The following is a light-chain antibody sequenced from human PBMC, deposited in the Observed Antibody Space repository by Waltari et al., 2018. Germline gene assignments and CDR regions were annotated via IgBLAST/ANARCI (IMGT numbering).Light chain of an antibody. V-gene: IGKV3-20*01. CDR2: GAA. Sequence: EIVLTQSPGTLSLSPGERATLSCRASQSVSSNYLAWYQQKADQAPRLVIYGAASRATCIPDRVSGSVSGTDFTRTISRLEPEDFAVYYCQQYGSSPSFGQGTRLEIK. CDR3: QQYGSSPS. J-gene: IGKJ5*01. CDR1: QSVSSNY.